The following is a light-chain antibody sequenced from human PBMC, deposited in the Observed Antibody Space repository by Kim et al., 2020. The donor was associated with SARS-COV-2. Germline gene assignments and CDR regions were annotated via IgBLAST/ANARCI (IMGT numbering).Light chain of an antibody. V-gene: IGLV3-19*01. CDR2: GKN. Sequence: SSELTQDPAVSVALGQTVRITCQGDSLRSYYASWYQQKPGQAHVLVIYGKNNRPSGIPDRFSGSSSGNTASLTITGAQAEDEADYYCNSRDSSGNHLGVVFGGGTQLTVL. J-gene: IGLJ2*01. CDR3: NSRDSSGNHLGVV. CDR1: SLRSYY.